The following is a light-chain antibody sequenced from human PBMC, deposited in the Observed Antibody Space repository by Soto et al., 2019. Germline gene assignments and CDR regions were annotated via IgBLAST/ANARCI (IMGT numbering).Light chain of an antibody. CDR2: GAS. V-gene: IGKV1-6*01. CDR3: QQYDKHWT. Sequence: AIQMTQSPSSLSASVGDRVTITCRASQDICDDVGWYQQTPGKAPKLLISGASRLQSGVPSRFSGSGSGAAFTLTITSLQADDFATYYYQQYDKHWTFGQGTKVDIK. J-gene: IGKJ1*01. CDR1: QDICDD.